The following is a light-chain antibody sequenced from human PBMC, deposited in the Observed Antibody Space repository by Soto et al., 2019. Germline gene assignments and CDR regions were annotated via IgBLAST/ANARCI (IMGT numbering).Light chain of an antibody. CDR3: GSYTSRSTLYV. V-gene: IGLV2-14*01. CDR2: EVT. J-gene: IGLJ1*01. CDR1: SSDIGVYNY. Sequence: QSVLTQPSSVSGSPGQSITVSCTGTSSDIGVYNYVSWYQQHPGKAPKLMVYEVTNRPSGVSDRFSGSKSGNTASLTIAGLHAAAEGYYYCGSYTSRSTLYVFGTGTKVTVL.